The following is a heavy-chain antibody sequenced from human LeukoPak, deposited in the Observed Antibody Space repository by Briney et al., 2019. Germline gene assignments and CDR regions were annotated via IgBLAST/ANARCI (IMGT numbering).Heavy chain of an antibody. J-gene: IGHJ6*03. Sequence: GASVKVSCKASGYTFTSYDINWVRQATGQRLEWMGWMNPNSGNTGYAQKFQGRVTMTRNTSISTAYMELSSLRSEDTAVYYCARSSLQQLAYYYYYYMDVWGKGTTVTVSS. CDR2: MNPNSGNT. CDR3: ARSSLQQLAYYYYYYMDV. CDR1: GYTFTSYD. D-gene: IGHD6-13*01. V-gene: IGHV1-8*01.